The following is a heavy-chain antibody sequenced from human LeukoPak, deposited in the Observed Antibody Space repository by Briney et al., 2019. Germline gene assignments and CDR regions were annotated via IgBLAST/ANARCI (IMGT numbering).Heavy chain of an antibody. Sequence: PGGSLRLSCAASGFTFSSYSMTWVRQAPGKGLEWVANIKEDGSEKYYVDSVKGRFSISRDNAKNSLYLQMNSLRAEDTAVYYCARGHFYSIYWGQGTLVTVSS. CDR3: ARGHFYSIY. CDR2: IKEDGSEK. J-gene: IGHJ4*02. V-gene: IGHV3-7*01. D-gene: IGHD2/OR15-2a*01. CDR1: GFTFSSYS.